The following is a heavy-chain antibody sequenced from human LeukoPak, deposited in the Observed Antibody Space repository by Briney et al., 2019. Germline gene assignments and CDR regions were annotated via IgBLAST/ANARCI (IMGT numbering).Heavy chain of an antibody. CDR1: GDSISRSDSY. CDR2: IYYSGRT. J-gene: IGHJ1*01. Sequence: PSETLSLICSVSGDSISRSDSYWDWIRQPPGKGLEWIGTIYYSGRTYYSPSLNSRVTMSVDTSSNQFSLNLRSVTAADTAVYYCARRRYYDGSGYLEWGQGTLLSVSS. D-gene: IGHD3-22*01. CDR3: ARRRYYDGSGYLE. V-gene: IGHV4-39*01.